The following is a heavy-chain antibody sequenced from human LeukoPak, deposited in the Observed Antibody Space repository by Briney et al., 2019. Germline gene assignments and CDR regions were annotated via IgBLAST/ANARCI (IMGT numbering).Heavy chain of an antibody. CDR1: GGSISSYY. J-gene: IGHJ6*03. CDR2: IYYSGST. Sequence: SETLSLTCTVSGGSISSYYWSWIRQPPGKGLEWIGYIYYSGSTNYNPSLKSRVTISVDTSKNQFSLKLSSVTAADTAVYYCARGVVVVAATYYMDVWGKGTTVTVSS. CDR3: ARGVVVVAATYYMDV. D-gene: IGHD2-15*01. V-gene: IGHV4-59*01.